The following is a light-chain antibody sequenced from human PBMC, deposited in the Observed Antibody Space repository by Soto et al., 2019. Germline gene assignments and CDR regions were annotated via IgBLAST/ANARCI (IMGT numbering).Light chain of an antibody. Sequence: QSVLTQPPSVSGAPGQRVTISCTGSSSNIGAGYDVHWYQQLPGTAPKLLISGNSNRPSGVPDRFSGSKSGTSASLAITGLQAEDEADYDGQSYDSSLSGWVFGGGTKVTVL. V-gene: IGLV1-40*01. J-gene: IGLJ3*02. CDR1: SSNIGAGYD. CDR2: GNS. CDR3: QSYDSSLSGWV.